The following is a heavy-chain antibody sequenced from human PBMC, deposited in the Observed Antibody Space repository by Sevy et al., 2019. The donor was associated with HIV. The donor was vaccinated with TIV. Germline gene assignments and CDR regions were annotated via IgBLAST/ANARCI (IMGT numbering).Heavy chain of an antibody. V-gene: IGHV3-23*01. Sequence: GGSLRLSCAASGFTFSNYAMGWVCQAPGKGPEWVSTISTSSSSTYYADSVKGRFTISRDNSKNTLSLQMNSLRADDTAVYHCAPDPDNGHYYDSSGSLFDNWGQGTLVTVSS. CDR1: GFTFSNYA. CDR3: APDPDNGHYYDSSGSLFDN. J-gene: IGHJ4*02. CDR2: ISTSSSST. D-gene: IGHD3-22*01.